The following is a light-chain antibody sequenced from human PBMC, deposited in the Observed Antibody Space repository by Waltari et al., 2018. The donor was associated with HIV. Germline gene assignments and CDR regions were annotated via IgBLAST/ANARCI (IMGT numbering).Light chain of an antibody. V-gene: IGKV3-20*01. CDR1: QSVRSSY. J-gene: IGKJ5*01. CDR2: GAS. Sequence: EIVLTQSPGTLSLSPGERATLSCRASQSVRSSYLAWYKKKPSQAPRLLIYGASSRATGIPDRFSGSGSGTDFTLTISSLEPEDFAVYYCQQYGSSSITFGQGTRLEI. CDR3: QQYGSSSIT.